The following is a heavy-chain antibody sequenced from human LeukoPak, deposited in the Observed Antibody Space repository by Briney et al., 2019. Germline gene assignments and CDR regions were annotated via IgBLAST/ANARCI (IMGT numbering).Heavy chain of an antibody. J-gene: IGHJ6*02. Sequence: GGSLRLSCAASGFTFSGYWMTWVRQAPGKGLEWVANIKKDESEKYYVDSVKGRFTSSRDNAKNSLYLQMNSLRAEDTAVYYCARSIVVVPAAIDYYGMDVWGQGTTVTVSS. CDR3: ARSIVVVPAAIDYYGMDV. CDR1: GFTFSGYW. D-gene: IGHD2-2*01. V-gene: IGHV3-7*01. CDR2: IKKDESEK.